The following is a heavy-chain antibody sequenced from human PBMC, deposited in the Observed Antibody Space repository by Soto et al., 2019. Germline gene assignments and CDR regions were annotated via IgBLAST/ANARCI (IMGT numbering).Heavy chain of an antibody. Sequence: SVKVSCKASGGTFSSYAISWVRQAPGQGLEWMGGIIPIFGTANYAQKFQGRVTITADESTSTAYMELSSLRSEDTAVYYCARGSITMVRGVINYYYYGMDVWGQGTTVTVSS. D-gene: IGHD3-10*01. V-gene: IGHV1-69*13. CDR2: IIPIFGTA. CDR1: GGTFSSYA. CDR3: ARGSITMVRGVINYYYYGMDV. J-gene: IGHJ6*02.